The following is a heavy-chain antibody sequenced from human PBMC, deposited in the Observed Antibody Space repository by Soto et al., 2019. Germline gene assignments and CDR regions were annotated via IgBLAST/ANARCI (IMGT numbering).Heavy chain of an antibody. CDR3: ARGLWLQDY. J-gene: IGHJ4*02. D-gene: IGHD5-12*01. V-gene: IGHV4-34*01. Sequence: SETLSLTCAVYGGSFSGYYWSWIRQPPGKGLEWIGEINHSGSTNYNPSLKSRVTISVDTSKNQFSLKLSSVTAADTVVYYCARGLWLQDYWGQGTLVTVSS. CDR1: GGSFSGYY. CDR2: INHSGST.